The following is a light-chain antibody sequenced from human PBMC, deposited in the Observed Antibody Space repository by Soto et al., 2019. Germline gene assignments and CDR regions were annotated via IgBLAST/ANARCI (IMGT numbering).Light chain of an antibody. J-gene: IGKJ1*01. CDR2: KAS. Sequence: DIQMTQSPSTLSASVGDRVTITCRSSQNINKWLAWYQQKPGIAPKLLIYKASSLERGVPSRFSGSGSGTDFTITISSLQPDDFANYYCQQYDSYYSSTFGQGTKVEIK. V-gene: IGKV1-5*03. CDR1: QNINKW. CDR3: QQYDSYYSST.